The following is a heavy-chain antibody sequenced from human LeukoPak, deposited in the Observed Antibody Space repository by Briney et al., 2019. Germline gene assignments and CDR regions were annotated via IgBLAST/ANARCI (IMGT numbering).Heavy chain of an antibody. CDR3: AKRALGSYYIL. Sequence: PGGSLRLSCAASGFTFSSYAMSWARQPPGKGLEWVSAISGIGGSTYYADSVKGRLTTPRPNSKHTLYLQMNSLRAEDTAVYYCAKRALGSYYILWGQGTLVTVSS. CDR2: ISGIGGST. J-gene: IGHJ4*02. V-gene: IGHV3-23*01. D-gene: IGHD3-10*01. CDR1: GFTFSSYA.